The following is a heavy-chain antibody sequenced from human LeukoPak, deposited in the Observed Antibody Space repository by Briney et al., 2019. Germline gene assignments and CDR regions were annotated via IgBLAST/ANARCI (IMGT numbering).Heavy chain of an antibody. J-gene: IGHJ4*02. CDR3: ARQPLVRDCGGDCEFDY. CDR2: IYPGDSNT. V-gene: IGHV5-51*01. CDR1: GSRFSNYW. D-gene: IGHD2-21*02. Sequence: GESLKISFQGSGSRFSNYWIGWVRPMPGKGLEWMGIIYPGDSNTRYSPSFQGQVTISADRSISTAYLQWSSLKASDTAIYYCARQPLVRDCGGDCEFDYWGQGTLVSVSS.